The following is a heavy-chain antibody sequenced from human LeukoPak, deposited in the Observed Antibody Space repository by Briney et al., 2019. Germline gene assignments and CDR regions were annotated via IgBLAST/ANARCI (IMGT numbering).Heavy chain of an antibody. J-gene: IGHJ4*02. CDR2: ISASGGST. D-gene: IGHD5/OR15-5a*01. CDR3: AKGRGYSVYDSTDY. Sequence: GGSLRLSCAAPGFTFSNYAMSWVRQAPGKGLEWVSGISASGGSTHYADSVKGRFTISRDNSKNTLYLQLNSLRAEDTAGYYCAKGRGYSVYDSTDYWGQGTLVTVSS. CDR1: GFTFSNYA. V-gene: IGHV3-23*01.